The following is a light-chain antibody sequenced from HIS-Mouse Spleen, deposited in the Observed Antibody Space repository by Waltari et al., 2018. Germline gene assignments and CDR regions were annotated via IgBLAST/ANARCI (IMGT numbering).Light chain of an antibody. CDR1: SSDVGGYNR. J-gene: IGLJ3*02. Sequence: QSALTQPASGSGSPGQSITISCTGTSSDVGGYNRVPWYQQHPGKAPKLMIYEGSKRPSGVSNRFSGSKSGNTASLTISGLQAEDEADYYCCSYAGSSTWVFGGGTKLTVL. CDR3: CSYAGSSTWV. CDR2: EGS. V-gene: IGLV2-23*01.